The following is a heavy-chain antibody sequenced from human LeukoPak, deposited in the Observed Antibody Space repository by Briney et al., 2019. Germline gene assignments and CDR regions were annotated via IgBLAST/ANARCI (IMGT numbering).Heavy chain of an antibody. J-gene: IGHJ4*02. CDR2: ISSSATYI. D-gene: IGHD1-26*01. Sequence: GGSLRLSCAASGFTFSTYTMHWVRQAPGKGLEWASSISSSATYIYYADSVKGRFTISRDNAKNSLYVQMNSLRAEDTAVYYCARDLVGATTFWGQGTLVTVSS. CDR1: GFTFSTYT. V-gene: IGHV3-21*01. CDR3: ARDLVGATTF.